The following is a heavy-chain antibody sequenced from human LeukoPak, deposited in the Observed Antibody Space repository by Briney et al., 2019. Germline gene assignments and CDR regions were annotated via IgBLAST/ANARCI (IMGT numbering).Heavy chain of an antibody. CDR2: IYYSGST. Sequence: SETLSLTCTVSGGSISSYYWSWIRQPPGKGLEWIGYIYYSGSTYYNPSLKSRVTISVHTSKNQFSLKLSSVTAADTAVYYCARDLYSSRTNDAFVIWGRGTMVTVSS. CDR1: GGSISSYY. J-gene: IGHJ3*02. D-gene: IGHD6-13*01. V-gene: IGHV4-59*12. CDR3: ARDLYSSRTNDAFVI.